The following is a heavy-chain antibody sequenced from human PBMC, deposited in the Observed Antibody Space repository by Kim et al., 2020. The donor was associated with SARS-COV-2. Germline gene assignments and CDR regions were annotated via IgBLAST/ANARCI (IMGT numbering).Heavy chain of an antibody. V-gene: IGHV4-34*01. D-gene: IGHD2-15*01. Sequence: SETLSLTCAVYGGSFSGYYWSWIRQPPGKGLEWIGEINHSGSTNYNPSLKSRVTISVDTSKNQFSLKLSSVTAADTAVYYCAVGYCSGGSCSAFDIWGQGTMVTVSS. J-gene: IGHJ3*02. CDR1: GGSFSGYY. CDR3: AVGYCSGGSCSAFDI. CDR2: INHSGST.